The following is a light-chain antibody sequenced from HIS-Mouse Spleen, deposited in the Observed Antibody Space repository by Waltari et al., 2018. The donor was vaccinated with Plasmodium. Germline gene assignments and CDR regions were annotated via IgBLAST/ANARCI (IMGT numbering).Light chain of an antibody. CDR1: QDISNY. J-gene: IGKJ2*01. V-gene: IGKV1-33*01. CDR3: QQYDNLPYT. Sequence: DIQMTQSPSSLSASVGDRVTITCQASQDISNYLNWYQQKPGKAPKLLIYDASNLETGVPSRFSGSGAGTDCTFNHSSLQAEDSATYYCQQYDNLPYTFGQGTKREIK. CDR2: DAS.